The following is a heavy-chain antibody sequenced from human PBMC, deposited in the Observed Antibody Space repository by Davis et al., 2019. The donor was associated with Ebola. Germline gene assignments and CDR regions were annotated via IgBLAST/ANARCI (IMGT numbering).Heavy chain of an antibody. CDR2: MNPNSGNT. CDR3: ARVGYGSLPDY. J-gene: IGHJ4*02. V-gene: IGHV1-8*03. D-gene: IGHD2-8*02. CDR1: GYTFTSYD. Sequence: ASVKVSCKASGYTFTSYDINWVRQATGQGLEWMGWMNPNSGNTGYAQKFQGRVTITRNTSITTAYMELSSLRFEDTAVYYCARVGYGSLPDYWGQGTLVTVSS.